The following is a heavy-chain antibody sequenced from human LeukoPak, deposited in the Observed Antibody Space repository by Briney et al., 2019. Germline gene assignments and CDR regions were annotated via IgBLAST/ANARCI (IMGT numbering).Heavy chain of an antibody. CDR2: IYHSGST. CDR3: ARAIEGSGSYGSH. Sequence: SQTLSLTCTVSGGSISSGGYYWSWIRQPPGKGLEWIGYIYHSGSTYYNPSLKSRVTISVDRSKNQFSLKLSSVTAADTAVYYCARAIEGSGSYGSHWGQGTLVTVSS. CDR1: GGSISSGGYY. J-gene: IGHJ4*02. D-gene: IGHD3-10*01. V-gene: IGHV4-30-2*01.